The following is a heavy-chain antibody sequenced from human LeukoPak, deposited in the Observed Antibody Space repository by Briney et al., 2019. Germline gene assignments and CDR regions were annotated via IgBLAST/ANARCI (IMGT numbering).Heavy chain of an antibody. CDR2: IYPADSDT. CDR1: GYSFTSYW. D-gene: IGHD5-12*01. V-gene: IGHV5-51*01. Sequence: GESLKISCKGSGYSFTSYWIGWVRQMPGKGLEWMGIIYPADSDTRYSPSFQGQVTISADKSISTAYLQWSSLKASDIAMYYCARFNYGSAYAAGSAFDIWGQGTMVTVSS. CDR3: ARFNYGSAYAAGSAFDI. J-gene: IGHJ3*02.